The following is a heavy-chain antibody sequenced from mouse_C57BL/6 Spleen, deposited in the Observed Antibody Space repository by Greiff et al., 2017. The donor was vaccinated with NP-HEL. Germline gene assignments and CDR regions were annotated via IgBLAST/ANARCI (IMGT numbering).Heavy chain of an antibody. Sequence: QVQLQQPGAELVMPGASVKLSCKASGYTFTSYWVHWVKQRPGQGLEWIGEIDPSDSYTNYNQKFKGKSTLTVDKSSSTAYMQLSSLTSEDSAVYYCARMGKDAMDYWGQGTSVTVSS. V-gene: IGHV1-69*01. CDR1: GYTFTSYW. CDR3: ARMGKDAMDY. J-gene: IGHJ4*01. D-gene: IGHD2-1*01. CDR2: IDPSDSYT.